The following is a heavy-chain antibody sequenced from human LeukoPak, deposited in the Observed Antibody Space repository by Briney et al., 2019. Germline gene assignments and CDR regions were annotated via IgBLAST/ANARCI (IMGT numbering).Heavy chain of an antibody. D-gene: IGHD6-19*01. J-gene: IGHJ6*02. V-gene: IGHV3-13*01. CDR2: IGTAGDT. Sequence: GGSLRLSCAASGFTFSSYDMPWVRQATGKGLEWVSAIGTAGDTYYPGSVKGRFTISRENAKNSSYLQMNSLRAGDTAVYYCARGGQWLAYYGMDVWGQGTTVTVSS. CDR3: ARGGQWLAYYGMDV. CDR1: GFTFSSYD.